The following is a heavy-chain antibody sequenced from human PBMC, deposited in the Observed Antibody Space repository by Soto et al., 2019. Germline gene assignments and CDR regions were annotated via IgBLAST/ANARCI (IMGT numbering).Heavy chain of an antibody. D-gene: IGHD2-2*01. CDR3: ARGGDIVLVPTDISWFDP. CDR1: GGTFSNYA. V-gene: IGHV1-69*12. J-gene: IGHJ5*02. Sequence: QVQLVQSGAEVKKPGSSVKVSCKASGGTFSNYAISWVRQAPGQGLEWMGGIIPMFGSANYAQKFQGRVTITADESTGTAYMELSSLRSEDTVVYYCARGGDIVLVPTDISWFDPWGQGTLVTVSS. CDR2: IIPMFGSA.